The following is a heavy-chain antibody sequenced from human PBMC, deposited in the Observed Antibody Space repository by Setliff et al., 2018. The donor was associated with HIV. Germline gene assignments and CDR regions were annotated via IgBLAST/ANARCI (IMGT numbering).Heavy chain of an antibody. J-gene: IGHJ4*02. CDR1: GYTFTTYG. CDR2: ISTYNGNT. V-gene: IGHV1-18*01. D-gene: IGHD3-16*02. CDR3: ASGDYRTPFFVY. Sequence: ASVKVSCKASGYTFTTYGISWVRQAPGQGLEWMGWISTYNGNTNYAQKLQGRVTMTTDTSTNTAYMELRSLRSDDTAVYYCASGDYRTPFFVYWGQGTLVTVSS.